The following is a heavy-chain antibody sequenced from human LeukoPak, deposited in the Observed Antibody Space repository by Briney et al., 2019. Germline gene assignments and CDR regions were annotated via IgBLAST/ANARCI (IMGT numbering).Heavy chain of an antibody. Sequence: GGSLRLSCAASGFTFSSYAMHWVRQAPGKGLEWVAVISYDGSNKYYADSVKGRFTISRDNSKNTLYLRMNSLRAEDTAVYYCARDLDYYGSGSYLNGMDVWGQGTTVTVSS. J-gene: IGHJ6*02. CDR3: ARDLDYYGSGSYLNGMDV. CDR2: ISYDGSNK. V-gene: IGHV3-30-3*01. CDR1: GFTFSSYA. D-gene: IGHD3-10*01.